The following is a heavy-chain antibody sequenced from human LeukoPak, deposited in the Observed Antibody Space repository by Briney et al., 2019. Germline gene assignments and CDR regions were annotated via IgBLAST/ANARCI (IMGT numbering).Heavy chain of an antibody. D-gene: IGHD2-2*01. CDR1: GDSVSSNSVT. V-gene: IGHV6-1*01. CDR2: TYYRSTWYD. Sequence: SQTLSLTCAISGDSVSSNSVTWNWIRQSASRGLEWLGRTYYRSTWYDDYAVSVRGRITVNPDTSKNQFSLHLNSVTPEDTAVYYCTRRLTQYDCFDPWGQGILVTVSS. J-gene: IGHJ5*02. CDR3: TRRLTQYDCFDP.